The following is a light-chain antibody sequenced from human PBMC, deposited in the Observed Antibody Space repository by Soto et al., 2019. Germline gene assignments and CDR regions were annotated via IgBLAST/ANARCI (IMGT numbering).Light chain of an antibody. J-gene: IGKJ1*01. CDR2: DAS. Sequence: DIQMTQSPSTLSASVGDRVTITCRAGQSISSWLAWYQQKPGKAPKLLIYDASSLESGVPSRFSGSGSGTEFTLTISSLQHGDFATYYCQQYNSYWTFGQGTKVEIK. CDR3: QQYNSYWT. CDR1: QSISSW. V-gene: IGKV1-5*01.